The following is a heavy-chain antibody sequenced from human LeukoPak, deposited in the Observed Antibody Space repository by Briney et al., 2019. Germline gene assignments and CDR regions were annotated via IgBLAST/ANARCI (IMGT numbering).Heavy chain of an antibody. J-gene: IGHJ4*02. CDR2: IYYSGST. CDR3: ARGPSPYYYDSSGYAD. Sequence: SETLSLTCTVSGGSISSYYWSWIRQPPGKGLEWIGYIYYSGSTNYNPSLKSRVTISVDTSKNQFSLKLSSVTAADTAVYYCARGPSPYYYDSSGYADWGQGTLVTVSS. D-gene: IGHD3-22*01. V-gene: IGHV4-59*01. CDR1: GGSISSYY.